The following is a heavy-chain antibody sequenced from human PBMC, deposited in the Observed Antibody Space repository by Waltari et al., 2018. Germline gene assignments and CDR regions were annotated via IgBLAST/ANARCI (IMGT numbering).Heavy chain of an antibody. Sequence: QVQLVQSGAEVRKPGSSVKVSCKPPGGPFSSYAISWVRQAPGQGLEWMGGIIPNFGTASYAQKYQGRVTITADESTSTADMVLSSLRSEDTAVYYCAIDLPSVNWFDPWGQGTLVTVAS. D-gene: IGHD3-10*01. V-gene: IGHV1-69*12. CDR2: IIPNFGTA. J-gene: IGHJ5*02. CDR1: GGPFSSYA. CDR3: AIDLPSVNWFDP.